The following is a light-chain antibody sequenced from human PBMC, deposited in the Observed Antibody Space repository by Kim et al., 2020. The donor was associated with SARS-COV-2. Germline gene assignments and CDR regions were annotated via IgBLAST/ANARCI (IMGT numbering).Light chain of an antibody. CDR1: QGVSSGY. V-gene: IGKV3D-20*01. CDR2: DAS. CDR3: QQYGSSRLT. J-gene: IGKJ4*01. Sequence: PGEGAPPSCVASQGVSSGYVAGDQQKPGLAPRLLIYDASSRATGIPDRFSGSGSGTDFTLTISRLEPEDFAVYYCQQYGSSRLTFGGGTKVDIK.